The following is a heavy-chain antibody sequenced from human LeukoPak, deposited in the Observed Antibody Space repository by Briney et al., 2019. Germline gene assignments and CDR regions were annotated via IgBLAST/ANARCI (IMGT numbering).Heavy chain of an antibody. V-gene: IGHV4-30-2*01. Sequence: SETLSLTCTISGGSITSGSYSWSWIRQPPGKGLEWIGFIYHGGSTFYNPSLRSRATISIGWTRTQFSLQLTSVTAADTAVYYCARYSDGNIHGAFDPWGQGTMDIVSS. D-gene: IGHD3-16*01. J-gene: IGHJ3*01. CDR3: ARYSDGNIHGAFDP. CDR2: IYHGGST. CDR1: GGSITSGSYS.